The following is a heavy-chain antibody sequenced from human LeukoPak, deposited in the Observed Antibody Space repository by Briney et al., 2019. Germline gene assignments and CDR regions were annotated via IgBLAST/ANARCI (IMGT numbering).Heavy chain of an antibody. CDR2: ISGTTSLI. V-gene: IGHV3-21*01. J-gene: IGHJ4*02. D-gene: IGHD3-22*01. CDR3: ARDVGYYSY. Sequence: PGGSLRLSCAASGFTFNTYGMNWVRQAPGKGLEWVPSISGTTSLIYYADSVKGRFTISRDNTKDSLYLQMNSLRAEDTAVYYCARDVGYYSYWGQGALVSVSS. CDR1: GFTFNTYG.